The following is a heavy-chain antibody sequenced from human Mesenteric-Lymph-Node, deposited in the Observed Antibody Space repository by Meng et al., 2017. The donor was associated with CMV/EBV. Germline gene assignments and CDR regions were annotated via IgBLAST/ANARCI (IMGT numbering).Heavy chain of an antibody. J-gene: IGHJ6*02. CDR2: INSDGSST. V-gene: IGHV3-74*01. CDR1: GFTFSSYW. D-gene: IGHD3-10*01. CDR3: ARDGFEGSSYGMDV. Sequence: GESLKISCAASGFTFSSYWMHWVRQAPGKGLVWVSRINSDGSSTNYADSVKGRFTISRDNAKNSLYLQMNSLRAEDTAVYYCARDGFEGSSYGMDVWGQGTTVTVSS.